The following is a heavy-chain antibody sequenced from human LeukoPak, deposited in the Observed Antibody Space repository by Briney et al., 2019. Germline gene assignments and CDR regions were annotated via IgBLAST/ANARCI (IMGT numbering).Heavy chain of an antibody. Sequence: GGSLRLSCGVFGFSFSYYEMNWVRQAPGKGLEWVSSISGRDGSTYYADSVKGRFTISRDNSKNTLYLQMNSLRAEDAAVYYCARAGNTRFDYWGQGTLVTVSS. D-gene: IGHD2/OR15-2a*01. CDR1: GFSFSYYE. V-gene: IGHV3-23*01. J-gene: IGHJ4*02. CDR3: ARAGNTRFDY. CDR2: ISGRDGST.